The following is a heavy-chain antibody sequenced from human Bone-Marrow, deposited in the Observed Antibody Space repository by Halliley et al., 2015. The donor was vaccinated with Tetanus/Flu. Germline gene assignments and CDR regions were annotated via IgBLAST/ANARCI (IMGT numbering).Heavy chain of an antibody. CDR2: INRDGSST. V-gene: IGHV3-74*01. D-gene: IGHD6-13*01. Sequence: WVSRINRDGSSTIYADSVKGRFPIARDNAKNTLDLQMNDLRAEDTALYYCARSASSWPFDYWGQGTLVTVSS. CDR3: ARSASSWPFDY. J-gene: IGHJ4*02.